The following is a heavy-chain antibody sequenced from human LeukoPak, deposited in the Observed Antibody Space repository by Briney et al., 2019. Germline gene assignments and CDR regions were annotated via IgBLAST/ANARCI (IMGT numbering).Heavy chain of an antibody. Sequence: GGSLRLSCAASGFTFSSYGMHWVRQAPGKGLEWVSVIYSGGSTYYADSVKGRFTISRDNSKNTLYLQMNSLRAEDTAVYYCATTTVTNEGDYWGQGTLVTVSS. CDR2: IYSGGST. CDR1: GFTFSSYG. V-gene: IGHV3-NL1*01. J-gene: IGHJ4*02. D-gene: IGHD4-17*01. CDR3: ATTTVTNEGDY.